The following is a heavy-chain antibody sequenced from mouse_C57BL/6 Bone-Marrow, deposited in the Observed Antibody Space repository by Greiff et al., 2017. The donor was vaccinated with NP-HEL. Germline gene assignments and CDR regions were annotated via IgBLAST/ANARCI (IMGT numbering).Heavy chain of an antibody. D-gene: IGHD1-1*01. CDR1: GYTFTSYW. J-gene: IGHJ1*03. CDR3: ASLTVVAPYGF. V-gene: IGHV1-7*01. Sequence: VQLQQSGAELAKPGASVKLSCKASGYTFTSYWMHWVKQRPGQGLEWIGYINPSSGYTKYNQKFKDKATLTADKSSSTAYMQLSSLTYEDSAVYYCASLTVVAPYGFWGTGTTVTVTS. CDR2: INPSSGYT.